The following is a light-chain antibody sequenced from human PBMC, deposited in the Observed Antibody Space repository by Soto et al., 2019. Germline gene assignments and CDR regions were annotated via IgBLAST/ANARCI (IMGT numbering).Light chain of an antibody. CDR1: QTIDNT. Sequence: EIVMTQSPATLSLSPGERATLSCRASQTIDNTLAWYQRKPGQAPRLLIYDASTRATGVPARFSGSGSGTDFTLTISSLQSEDFAVYYCQQYGSSSWTFGQGTKVDIK. J-gene: IGKJ1*01. CDR2: DAS. V-gene: IGKV3-15*01. CDR3: QQYGSSSWT.